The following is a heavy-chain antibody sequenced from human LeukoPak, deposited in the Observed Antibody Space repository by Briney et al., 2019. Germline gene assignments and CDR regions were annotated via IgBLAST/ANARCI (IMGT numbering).Heavy chain of an antibody. J-gene: IGHJ4*02. CDR1: GFTVSGNY. V-gene: IGHV3-66*01. Sequence: GGSLRLSCAASGFTVSGNYMSWVRQAPGKGLEWLSVIHRGGNTYYADSVKGRFTISRDSSKNTVFLQMDSLRAEDTAVYYCARDPGYGLGVDYGDYWGQGTLVTVSS. CDR3: ARDPGYGLGVDYGDY. CDR2: IHRGGNT. D-gene: IGHD3-10*01.